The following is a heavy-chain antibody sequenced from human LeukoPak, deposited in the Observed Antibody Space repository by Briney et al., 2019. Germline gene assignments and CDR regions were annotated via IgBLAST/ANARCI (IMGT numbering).Heavy chain of an antibody. V-gene: IGHV3-33*06. CDR2: IWYDGSNK. CDR3: AKGTTVTTLHYGMDV. Sequence: PGGSLRLSCAASGFTFSSYGMHWVRQAPGKGLEWVAVIWYDGSNKYYADSVKGRFTISRDNSKNTLYLQMNSLRAEDTAVYYCAKGTTVTTLHYGMDVWGQGTTVTVSS. J-gene: IGHJ6*02. CDR1: GFTFSSYG. D-gene: IGHD4-17*01.